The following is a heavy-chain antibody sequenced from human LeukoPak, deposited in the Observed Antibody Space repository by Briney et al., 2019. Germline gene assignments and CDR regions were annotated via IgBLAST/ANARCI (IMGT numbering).Heavy chain of an antibody. Sequence: SVKVSCKASGGTFSSYAISWVRQAPGQGLEWMGGIIPIFGTANYAQKFQGRVTITADESTSTAYMELSSLRSEDTAVYYCASRHPRQKGYCSGTSCYNPPLDYYYYYMDVWGTGTTVTVSS. CDR2: IIPIFGTA. CDR1: GGTFSSYA. J-gene: IGHJ6*03. CDR3: ASRHPRQKGYCSGTSCYNPPLDYYYYYMDV. D-gene: IGHD2-2*02. V-gene: IGHV1-69*13.